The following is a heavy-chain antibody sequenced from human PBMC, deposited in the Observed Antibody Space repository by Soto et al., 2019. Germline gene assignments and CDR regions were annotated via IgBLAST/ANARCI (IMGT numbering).Heavy chain of an antibody. CDR3: ARHVVEVAGTDPNWFDP. J-gene: IGHJ5*02. CDR2: IYYSGST. Sequence: SETLSLTCTVSVGSVSSGSYYWSWILHPPGKGLEWIGYIYYSGSTNYNPSLKSRVTISVETSKNQFSLKLSSVTAADTAVYYCARHVVEVAGTDPNWFDPWGQGTMVTVSS. CDR1: VGSVSSGSYY. V-gene: IGHV4-61*01. D-gene: IGHD6-19*01.